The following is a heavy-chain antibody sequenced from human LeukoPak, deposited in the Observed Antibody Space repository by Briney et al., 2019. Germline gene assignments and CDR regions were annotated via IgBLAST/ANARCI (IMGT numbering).Heavy chain of an antibody. Sequence: SETLSLTCAVYGGSFSGYYWSWIRQPPGKGLEWIGEINHSGSTNYNPSLKSRVTISVDTSKNQFALKLSSVTAADTAVYYCARRMDTAMPSYYYGMDVWGQGTTVTVSS. J-gene: IGHJ6*02. D-gene: IGHD5-18*01. CDR3: ARRMDTAMPSYYYGMDV. CDR2: INHSGST. V-gene: IGHV4-34*01. CDR1: GGSFSGYY.